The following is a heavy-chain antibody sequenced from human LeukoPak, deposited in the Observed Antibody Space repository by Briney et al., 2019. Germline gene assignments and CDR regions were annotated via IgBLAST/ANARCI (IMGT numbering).Heavy chain of an antibody. V-gene: IGHV3-48*01. Sequence: GGSLRLSCAASGFTFSSYSMNWVRQAPGKGLEWVSYISVSGNTIYYADSVKGRFTISRDNARNSLHLQMNSLRSEDTAMYYCARDLREMATDYWGQGTLVTVSS. J-gene: IGHJ4*02. CDR1: GFTFSSYS. CDR2: ISVSGNTI. D-gene: IGHD5-24*01. CDR3: ARDLREMATDY.